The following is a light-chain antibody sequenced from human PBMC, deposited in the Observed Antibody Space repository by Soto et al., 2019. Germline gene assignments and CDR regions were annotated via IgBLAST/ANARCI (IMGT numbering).Light chain of an antibody. CDR3: QQYGSSPYT. CDR1: QSVSSSY. V-gene: IGKV3-20*01. J-gene: IGKJ4*01. Sequence: ETVLTQSPGTLSLSPGEGATLSCRASQSVSSSYLAWYQQKPGQAPRLLIYGASSWATGIPDRFSGSGSGADFTLTISRLEPEDFAVYYCQQYGSSPYTFGGGTKVDIK. CDR2: GAS.